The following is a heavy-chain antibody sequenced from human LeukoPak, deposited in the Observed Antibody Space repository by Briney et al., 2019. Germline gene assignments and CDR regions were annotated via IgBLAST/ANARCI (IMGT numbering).Heavy chain of an antibody. D-gene: IGHD3-10*01. Sequence: GGSLRLSCAASGFTFSSYAMHWVRQATGKGLEWVAVISYDGSNKYYADSVKGRFTISRDNSKNTLYLQMNSLRAEDTAVYYCARDDIHYGSYYYYYGMDVWGKGTTVTVSS. CDR3: ARDDIHYGSYYYYYGMDV. J-gene: IGHJ6*04. CDR1: GFTFSSYA. CDR2: ISYDGSNK. V-gene: IGHV3-30*04.